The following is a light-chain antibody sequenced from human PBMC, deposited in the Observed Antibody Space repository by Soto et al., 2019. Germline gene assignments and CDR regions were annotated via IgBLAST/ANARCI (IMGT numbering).Light chain of an antibody. CDR2: DVS. V-gene: IGLV2-14*01. Sequence: QSALTQPASGSGSPGQSITISCTGTSSDVGGYNYVSWYQQRPGKAPKLMIYDVSNRPPGVSNRFSGSKSGNTASLTISGLQAEDEADYYCSSYTSSSTLLFGGGTKLTVL. CDR1: SSDVGGYNY. J-gene: IGLJ2*01. CDR3: SSYTSSSTLL.